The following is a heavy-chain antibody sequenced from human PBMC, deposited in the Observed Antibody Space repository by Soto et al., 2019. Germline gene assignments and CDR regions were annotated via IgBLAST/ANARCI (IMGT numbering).Heavy chain of an antibody. Sequence: ASVKVSCKASGFTFTSSAVQWVRQARGQRLEWIGWIVVGSGNTNYAQKFQERVTITRDMSTSTAYMELSSLRSEDTAVYYCAAGVAVAGTPHFDYWGQGTLVTVSS. J-gene: IGHJ4*02. CDR1: GFTFTSSA. V-gene: IGHV1-58*01. D-gene: IGHD6-19*01. CDR2: IVVGSGNT. CDR3: AAGVAVAGTPHFDY.